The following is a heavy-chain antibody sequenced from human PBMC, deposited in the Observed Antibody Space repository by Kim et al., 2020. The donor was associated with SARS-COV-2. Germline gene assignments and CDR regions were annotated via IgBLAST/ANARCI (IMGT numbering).Heavy chain of an antibody. CDR3: ARHHYYDILTGYYNESPHFDY. CDR2: IYYSGST. Sequence: SETLSLTCTVSGGSISSSSYYWGWIRQPPGKGLEWIGSIYYSGSTYYNPSLKSRVTISVDTSKNQFSLKLSSVTAADTAVYYCARHHYYDILTGYYNESPHFDYWGQGTLVTVSS. CDR1: GGSISSSSYY. J-gene: IGHJ4*02. V-gene: IGHV4-39*01. D-gene: IGHD3-9*01.